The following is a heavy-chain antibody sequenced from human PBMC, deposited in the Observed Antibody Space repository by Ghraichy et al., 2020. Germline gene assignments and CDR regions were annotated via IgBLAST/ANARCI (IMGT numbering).Heavy chain of an antibody. CDR3: ARDIPLGDIVVVPATNNWFDP. CDR2: ISAYNGNT. J-gene: IGHJ5*02. Sequence: ASVKVSCKASGYTFTSYGISWVRQAPGQGLEWMGWISAYNGNTNYAQKLQGRVTMTTDTSTSTAYMELRSLRSDDTAVYYCARDIPLGDIVVVPATNNWFDPWGQGTLVTVSS. V-gene: IGHV1-18*04. D-gene: IGHD2-2*01. CDR1: GYTFTSYG.